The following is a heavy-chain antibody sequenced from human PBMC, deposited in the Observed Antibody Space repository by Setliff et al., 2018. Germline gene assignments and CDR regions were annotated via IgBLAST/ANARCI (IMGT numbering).Heavy chain of an antibody. V-gene: IGHV1-69*01. CDR3: ARDKADCYDRSGYSGASDV. CDR2: IIPMFDTG. Sequence: ASLKISCKASGGNIGSSALSWVRQDPGQGLEWMGGIIPMFDTGIYAEKFQGRVTLSADESTSTVYMELTRRRPEDTAIYYCARDKADCYDRSGYSGASDVWGQGTMVTVSS. D-gene: IGHD3-22*01. CDR1: GGNIGSSA. J-gene: IGHJ3*01.